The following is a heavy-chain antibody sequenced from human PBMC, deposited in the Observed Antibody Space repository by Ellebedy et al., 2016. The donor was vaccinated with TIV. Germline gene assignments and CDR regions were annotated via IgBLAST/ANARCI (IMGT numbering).Heavy chain of an antibody. V-gene: IGHV3-48*03. CDR1: GFTLSRHD. CDR2: ISRGGSTI. J-gene: IGHJ3*02. Sequence: PGGSLRLSCAASGFTLSRHDMNWVRQAPGKGLEWLSYISRGGSTIYYADSVKGRFTISRDNAKISLYLQMNSLTAEDTAVYYCASGAYDIWGQGTKVTVSS. CDR3: ASGAYDI.